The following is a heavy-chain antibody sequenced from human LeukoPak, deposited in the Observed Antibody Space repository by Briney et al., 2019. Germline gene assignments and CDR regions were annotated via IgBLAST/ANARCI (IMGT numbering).Heavy chain of an antibody. CDR3: ARDQEAFDY. V-gene: IGHV1-46*01. CDR2: INPSGDGT. J-gene: IGHJ4*02. Sequence: ASVKVSCKASGYTFTAYYVHLVRQAPGQGLEWMGVINPSGDGTNYPQRFQGRVTLTRDTSTSTVHMELSGLRSEDTAVYYCARDQEAFDYWGQGTLVTVSS. CDR1: GYTFTAYY.